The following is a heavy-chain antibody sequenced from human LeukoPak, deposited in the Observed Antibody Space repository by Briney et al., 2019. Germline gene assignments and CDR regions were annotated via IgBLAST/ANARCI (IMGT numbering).Heavy chain of an antibody. V-gene: IGHV3-74*01. D-gene: IGHD6-13*01. CDR1: GFTFSNYW. Sequence: GGSLRLSCAASGFTFSNYWMHWVRQDPGKGLVWVSRIYTDGSRRSYADSVKGRFTIPRDNAKNTVYLQMNSLRAEDTAVYYCASASSHRIAAGGDYWGQGTLVTVSS. CDR3: ASASSHRIAAGGDY. CDR2: IYTDGSRR. J-gene: IGHJ4*02.